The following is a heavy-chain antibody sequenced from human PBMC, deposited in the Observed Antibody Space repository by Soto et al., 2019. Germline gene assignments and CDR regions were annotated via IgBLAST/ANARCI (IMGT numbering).Heavy chain of an antibody. CDR2: INAGNGNT. Sequence: GASVKVSCKASGYTFTSYAMHWVRQAPGQRLEWMGWINAGNGNTKYSQKFQGRVTITRDTSASTAYMELSSLRSEDTAVYYCARSLVAETSDNYYYYYGMDVWGQGTTVTVSS. CDR1: GYTFTSYA. J-gene: IGHJ6*02. CDR3: ARSLVAETSDNYYYYYGMDV. V-gene: IGHV1-3*01. D-gene: IGHD6-19*01.